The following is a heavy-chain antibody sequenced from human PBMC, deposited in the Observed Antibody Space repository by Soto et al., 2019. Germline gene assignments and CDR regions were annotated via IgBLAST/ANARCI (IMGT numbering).Heavy chain of an antibody. V-gene: IGHV4-39*01. CDR1: GDSISKTTSY. D-gene: IGHD2-2*01. Sequence: SETLSLTCSVSGDSISKTTSYWGWIRQPPGKGLEWIGTIYHSGSTYYNPSLMSRVTLSIDKSKNQFSLKLNSVPAADTAVYYCARRVGSCSGTSCNGWFDPWGQGTLVTVSS. CDR3: ARRVGSCSGTSCNGWFDP. J-gene: IGHJ5*02. CDR2: IYHSGST.